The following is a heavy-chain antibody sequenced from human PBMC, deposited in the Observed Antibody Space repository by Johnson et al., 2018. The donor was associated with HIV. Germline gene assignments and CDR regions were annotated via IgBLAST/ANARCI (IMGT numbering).Heavy chain of an antibody. CDR2: ISGRGGST. CDR1: GFTVSSNY. J-gene: IGHJ3*02. V-gene: IGHV3-23*01. Sequence: VLLLESGGGLVQPGGSLRLSCAASGFTVSSNYMSWVRQAPGKGLEWVSGISGRGGSTYYADSVKGRFTISRDNSKNPLYLQMNSLRAEDTAVYYCAKDRATVVPLRRDAFDIWGQGTMVTVSS. CDR3: AKDRATVVPLRRDAFDI. D-gene: IGHD4-23*01.